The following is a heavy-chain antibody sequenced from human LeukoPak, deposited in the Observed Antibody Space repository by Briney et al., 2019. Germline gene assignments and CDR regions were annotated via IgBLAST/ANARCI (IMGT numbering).Heavy chain of an antibody. CDR3: ARDSSANYDILTGYYNPPYYYYGMDV. CDR2: MNPNSGNT. J-gene: IGHJ6*02. D-gene: IGHD3-9*01. Sequence: ASVKVSCKASGYTFTSYDINWVRQATGQGLEWMGWMNPNSGNTGYAQKFQGRVTITRNTSISTAYMELSSLRSEDTAVYYCARDSSANYDILTGYYNPPYYYYGMDVWGQGTTVTVSS. CDR1: GYTFTSYD. V-gene: IGHV1-8*03.